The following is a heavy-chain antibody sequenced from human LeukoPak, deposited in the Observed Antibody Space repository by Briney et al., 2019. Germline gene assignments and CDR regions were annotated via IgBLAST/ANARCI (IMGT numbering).Heavy chain of an antibody. J-gene: IGHJ4*02. CDR3: ARERVVVPAAAVY. D-gene: IGHD2-2*01. CDR1: GYTFTSYY. V-gene: IGHV1-46*03. CDR2: INPSGGST. Sequence: ASVKVSCKASGYTFTSYYMHLVRQAPGQGLEWMGIINPSGGSTSYAQKSQGRVTMTRDTSTSTVYMELSSLRSEDTAVYYCARERVVVPAAAVYWGQGTLVTVSS.